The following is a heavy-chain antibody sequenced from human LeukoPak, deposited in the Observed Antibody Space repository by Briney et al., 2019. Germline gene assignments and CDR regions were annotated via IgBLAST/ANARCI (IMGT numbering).Heavy chain of an antibody. Sequence: GGSLGLSCAASGFIFSSYWMSWVRQAPGKGLEWVANIKQDGSEKYYVDSVKGRFTISRDNAKNSLYLQMNSLRAEDTAVYYCARGRNWFDPWGQGTLVTVSS. V-gene: IGHV3-7*01. CDR1: GFIFSSYW. J-gene: IGHJ5*02. CDR3: ARGRNWFDP. CDR2: IKQDGSEK.